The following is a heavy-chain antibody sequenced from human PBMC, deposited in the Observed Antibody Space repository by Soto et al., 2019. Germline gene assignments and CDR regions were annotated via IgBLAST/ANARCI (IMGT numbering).Heavy chain of an antibody. CDR2: IIPIFGTA. CDR1: GGTFSSYA. CDR3: ARGEYCSGGSCYYYYYYGMDV. D-gene: IGHD2-15*01. V-gene: IGHV1-69*13. J-gene: IGHJ6*02. Sequence: GASVKVSCKASGGTFSSYAISWVRQAPGQGLEWMGGIIPIFGTANYAQKFQGRVTITADESTSTAYMELSSLRSEDTAVYYCARGEYCSGGSCYYYYYYGMDVWGQGTTVTVSS.